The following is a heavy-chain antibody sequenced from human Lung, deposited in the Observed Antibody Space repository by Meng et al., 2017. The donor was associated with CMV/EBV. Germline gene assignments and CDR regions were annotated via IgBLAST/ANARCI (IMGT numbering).Heavy chain of an antibody. V-gene: IGHV1-18*01. D-gene: IGHD2-2*01. Sequence: ASVKVSXKASGYTFTSYGIIWVRQAPGQGLEWMGWISPYDGNTNYAQTLQDRVTMTTDTPTSTAYMELRSLRSDDTAVYFCARERGYCGTTSCSYYFDYWGQGXLVTVSS. CDR2: ISPYDGNT. CDR3: ARERGYCGTTSCSYYFDY. J-gene: IGHJ4*02. CDR1: GYTFTSYG.